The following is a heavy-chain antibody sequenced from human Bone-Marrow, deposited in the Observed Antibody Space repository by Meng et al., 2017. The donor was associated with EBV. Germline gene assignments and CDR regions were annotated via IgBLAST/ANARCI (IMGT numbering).Heavy chain of an antibody. CDR2: IIRIFGTA. V-gene: IGHV1-69*01. CDR3: ASATNTAMVPTLTY. D-gene: IGHD5-18*01. J-gene: IGHJ4*02. CDR1: GGTVISYA. Sequence: VEVVQAGAGVKEPGFSVTVSCKASGGTVISYAISWVRQAPGQGLEWMGGIIRIFGTANYEQKFQSRVTMTADETTSTAYKELSSLRSEDTAVYYYASATNTAMVPTLTYWGQGTLVTVSS.